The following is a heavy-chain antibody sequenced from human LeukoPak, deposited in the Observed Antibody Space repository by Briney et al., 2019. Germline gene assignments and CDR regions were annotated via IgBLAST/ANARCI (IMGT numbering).Heavy chain of an antibody. V-gene: IGHV1-2*02. J-gene: IGHJ5*02. CDR1: GYPFDNFG. CDR3: ARGYGDYTLMES. Sequence: ASVKVSCKASGYPFDNFGLTWVRQAPGQGLEWMGWINCNNGGTHYAQKFQGRVTMTRDTSISTAYMEVTRLTSDDTAVYYCARGYGDYTLMESWGQGTLGTVSS. CDR2: INCNNGGT. D-gene: IGHD4-17*01.